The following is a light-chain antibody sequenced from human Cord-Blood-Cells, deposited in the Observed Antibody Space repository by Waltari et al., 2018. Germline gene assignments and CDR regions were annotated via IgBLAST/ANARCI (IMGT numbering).Light chain of an antibody. J-gene: IGKJ2*01. Sequence: DIQMTQSPSSLSASVGDRVTITCRASQSISSYLNWYQQKPGKAPKLLIYAASSFESGVPIKFNCSWFGKDFTFTNSSLQTEEFANYYCQQSYSTPMYTFGQGTKLEIK. CDR2: AAS. CDR1: QSISSY. V-gene: IGKV1-39*01. CDR3: QQSYSTPMYT.